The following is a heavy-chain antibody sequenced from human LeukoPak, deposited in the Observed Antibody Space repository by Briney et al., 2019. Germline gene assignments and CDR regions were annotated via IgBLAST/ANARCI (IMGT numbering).Heavy chain of an antibody. CDR1: GFTFSSYW. CDR3: ARDFRDLGYCSSTSCSTGDY. D-gene: IGHD2-2*01. Sequence: GGSLRLSCAASGFTFSSYWMSWVRQAPGKGLEWVANIKQDGSEKCYVDSVKGRFTISRDNAKNSLYLQMNSLRAEDTAVYYCARDFRDLGYCSSTSCSTGDYWGQGTLVTVSS. CDR2: IKQDGSEK. J-gene: IGHJ4*02. V-gene: IGHV3-7*01.